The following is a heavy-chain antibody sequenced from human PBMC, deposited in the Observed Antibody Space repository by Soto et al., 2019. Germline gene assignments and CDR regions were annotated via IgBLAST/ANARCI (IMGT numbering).Heavy chain of an antibody. J-gene: IGHJ3*02. V-gene: IGHV4-39*01. CDR1: GGSISSSSYY. Sequence: QLQLQESGPGLVKPSETLSLTCTVSGGSISSSSYYWGWIRQPPGKGLEWIGRIYYSGSTYYNPSLKSRVTISVDTSKNQFSLKQSAVTAADAAVYYCARGQSGYDFVVDIWGQGTMVTVSS. CDR2: IYYSGST. D-gene: IGHD5-12*01. CDR3: ARGQSGYDFVVDI.